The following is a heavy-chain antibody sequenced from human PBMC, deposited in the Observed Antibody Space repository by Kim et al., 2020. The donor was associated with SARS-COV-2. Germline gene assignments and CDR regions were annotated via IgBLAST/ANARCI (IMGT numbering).Heavy chain of an antibody. CDR3: ASLWFGELEGAYGLDV. Sequence: GGSLRLSCAASGFTFGIYAMHWVRQAPGKGLAYVSAISSNGGSTFYANSVKGRFTISRDNSKNTLYLQMGSLRAEDMAVYYCASLWFGELEGAYGLDVWGQGTTVTVSS. CDR2: ISSNGGST. J-gene: IGHJ6*02. CDR1: GFTFGIYA. D-gene: IGHD3-10*01. V-gene: IGHV3-64*01.